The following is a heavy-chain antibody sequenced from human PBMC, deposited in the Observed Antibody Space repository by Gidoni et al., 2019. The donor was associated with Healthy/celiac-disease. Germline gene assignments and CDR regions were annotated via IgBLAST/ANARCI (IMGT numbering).Heavy chain of an antibody. CDR2: IIPIFGTA. Sequence: QVQLVQSGAEVKKPGSSVTVSCKASGGTFSSYAIRWVRQAPGQGLEWRGGIIPIFGTANYAQKFQGRVTITADKSTSTAYMELSSLRSEDTAVYYCASRRETTMVRGGDYYYGMDVWGQGTTVTVSS. V-gene: IGHV1-69*06. J-gene: IGHJ6*02. CDR1: GGTFSSYA. D-gene: IGHD3-10*01. CDR3: ASRRETTMVRGGDYYYGMDV.